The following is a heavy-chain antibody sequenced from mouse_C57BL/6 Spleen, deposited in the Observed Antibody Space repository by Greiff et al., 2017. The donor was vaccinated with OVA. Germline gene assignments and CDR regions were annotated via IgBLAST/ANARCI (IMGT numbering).Heavy chain of an antibody. CDR1: GYTFTSYW. Sequence: QVQLKQPGAELVRPGSSVKLSCKASGYTFTSYWMHWVKQRPIQGLEWIGNIDPSDSETHYNQKFKDKATLTVDKSSSTAYMQLSSLTSEDSAVYYCARGDSNWDYFDYWGQGTTLTVSS. V-gene: IGHV1-52*01. D-gene: IGHD4-1*01. J-gene: IGHJ2*01. CDR3: ARGDSNWDYFDY. CDR2: IDPSDSET.